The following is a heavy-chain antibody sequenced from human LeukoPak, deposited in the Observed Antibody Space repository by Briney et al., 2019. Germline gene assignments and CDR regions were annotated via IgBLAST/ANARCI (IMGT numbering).Heavy chain of an antibody. V-gene: IGHV3-66*01. CDR2: IYSGGST. CDR3: ARAPSGDHDY. CDR1: GFTVSSDY. Sequence: GGSLRLSCAASGFTVSSDYMSWVRQAPGKGLEWVSVIYSGGSTYYADSVKGRFTISRDNSKNTLYLQMNSLRAEDTGVYYCARAPSGDHDYWGQGTLVTVSS. D-gene: IGHD2-21*01. J-gene: IGHJ4*02.